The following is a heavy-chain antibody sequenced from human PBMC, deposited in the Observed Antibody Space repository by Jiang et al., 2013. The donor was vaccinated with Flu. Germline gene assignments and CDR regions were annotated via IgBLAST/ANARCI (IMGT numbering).Heavy chain of an antibody. D-gene: IGHD3-10*01. J-gene: IGHJ4*02. CDR1: GGSISSSSYY. CDR2: IYYSGST. V-gene: IGHV4-39*01. CDR3: ARQLVRGETLFDY. Sequence: GLVKPSETLSLTCTVSGGSISSSSYYWGWIRQPPGKGLEWIGKIYYSGSTFYNPSLKSRVTISVDTSKDQFSLRLSSVTATDTAVYYCARQLVRGETLFDYWGQGTLVTVSS.